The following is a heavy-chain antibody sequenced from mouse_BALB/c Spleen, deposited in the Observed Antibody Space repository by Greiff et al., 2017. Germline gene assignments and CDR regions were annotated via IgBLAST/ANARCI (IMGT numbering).Heavy chain of an antibody. CDR1: GFSLTSYG. CDR2: IWSGGST. V-gene: IGHV2-2*02. D-gene: IGHD1-2*01. J-gene: IGHJ1*01. Sequence: VQLQESGPGLVQPSQSLSITCTVSGFSLTSYGVHWVRQSPGKGLEWLGVIWSGGSTDYNAAFISRLSISKDNSKSQVFFKMNSLQANDTAIYYCARNGGKLLRPHWYFDVWGAGTTVTVSS. CDR3: ARNGGKLLRPHWYFDV.